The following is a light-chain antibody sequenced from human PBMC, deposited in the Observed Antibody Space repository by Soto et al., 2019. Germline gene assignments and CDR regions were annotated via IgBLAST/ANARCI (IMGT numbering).Light chain of an antibody. J-gene: IGKJ5*01. Sequence: EIVLTQSPGTLSLSPGERATLSCRASQSVSSNYLAWYQQKPGQAPSLLIYDASSRATGIPDRFSGSGSVTDFTLTISRLEPEDFAMYYCQQYGTSAPITFGQGTRLEIE. CDR3: QQYGTSAPIT. CDR1: QSVSSNY. V-gene: IGKV3-20*01. CDR2: DAS.